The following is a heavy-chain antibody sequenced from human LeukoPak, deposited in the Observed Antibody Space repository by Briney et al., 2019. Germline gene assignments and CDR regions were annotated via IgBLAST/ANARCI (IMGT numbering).Heavy chain of an antibody. CDR1: GYTFTGYY. V-gene: IGHV1-2*02. CDR3: ARESTNGVLFDY. Sequence: ASVKVSCKASGYTFTGYYMHWVRQAPGQGLEWMGWINPNSGGTNYAQKFQGRVTMTRDTSISTAYMELSRLRSDDTAVYYRARESTNGVLFDYWGQGTLVTVSS. D-gene: IGHD2-8*01. CDR2: INPNSGGT. J-gene: IGHJ4*02.